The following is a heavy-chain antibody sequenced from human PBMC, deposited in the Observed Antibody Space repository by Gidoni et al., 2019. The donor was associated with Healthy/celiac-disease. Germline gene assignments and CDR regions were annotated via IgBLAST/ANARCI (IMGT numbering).Heavy chain of an antibody. D-gene: IGHD5-18*01. Sequence: QVQLVESGGGVVQPGRSLRLSCAASGVTFSSYAMHWVRQAPGKGLEWVAVISYDGSNKYYADSVKGRFTISRDNSKNTLYLKMNSLRAEDTAVYYCARDLVTPVQDYYYYYGMDVWGQGTTVTVSS. CDR1: GVTFSSYA. CDR2: ISYDGSNK. J-gene: IGHJ6*02. V-gene: IGHV3-30-3*01. CDR3: ARDLVTPVQDYYYYYGMDV.